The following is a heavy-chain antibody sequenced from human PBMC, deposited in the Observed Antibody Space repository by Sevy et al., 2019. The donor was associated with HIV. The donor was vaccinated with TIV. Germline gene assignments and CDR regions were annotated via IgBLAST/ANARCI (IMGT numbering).Heavy chain of an antibody. J-gene: IGHJ4*02. D-gene: IGHD3-22*01. CDR1: GYTFTGYY. Sequence: ASVKVSCKASGYTFTGYYMHWVRQAPGQGLEWMGWINPNSGGTNYAQKFQGRVTMTRDTSISTAYMELSRRRSDDTAVYYCARGEEYDSSGGSGYWGQGTLVTVSS. V-gene: IGHV1-2*02. CDR2: INPNSGGT. CDR3: ARGEEYDSSGGSGY.